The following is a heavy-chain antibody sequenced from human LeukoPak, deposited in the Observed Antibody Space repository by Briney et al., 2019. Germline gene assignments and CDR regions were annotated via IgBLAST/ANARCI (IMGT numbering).Heavy chain of an antibody. D-gene: IGHD2-15*01. Sequence: GESLKISCKGSGYSFTSYWIAWVRQMPGKGLEWMGIIYPGDSATRYSPSFQGQVTISADKSISTAYLQWSSLKASDTAIYYCARSCSSGACYYFDYWGQGTLVTVSS. CDR3: ARSCSSGACYYFDY. CDR2: IYPGDSAT. J-gene: IGHJ4*02. V-gene: IGHV5-51*01. CDR1: GYSFTSYW.